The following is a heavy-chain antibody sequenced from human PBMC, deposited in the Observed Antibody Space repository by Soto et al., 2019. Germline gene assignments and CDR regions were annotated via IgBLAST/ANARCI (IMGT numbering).Heavy chain of an antibody. D-gene: IGHD3-22*01. Sequence: QVQLVESGGGVVQPGRSLRLSCAASGFTFSSYGMHWVRQAPGKGLEWVAVIWYDGSNKYYADSVKGRFTISRDNSKNTLYLQMNSLRAEDTAVYYCARVLYDSSGYNLDYWGQGTLVTVSS. J-gene: IGHJ4*02. CDR3: ARVLYDSSGYNLDY. V-gene: IGHV3-33*01. CDR1: GFTFSSYG. CDR2: IWYDGSNK.